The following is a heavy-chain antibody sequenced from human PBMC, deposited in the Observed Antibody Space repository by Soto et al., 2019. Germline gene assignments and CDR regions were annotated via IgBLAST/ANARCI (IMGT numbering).Heavy chain of an antibody. V-gene: IGHV1-69*01. D-gene: IGHD3-10*01. Sequence: QVQLVQSGAEVKKPGSSVKVSCKASGGTFSSYAISWVRQAPGQGLEWMGGIIPIFGTANYAQKFQGRVTITADESTSTAYRELGSLRSEDTAVYYCARPALVNGEPTNYFDYLCQGTLVTVCS. CDR1: GGTFSSYA. J-gene: IGHJ4*02. CDR2: IIPIFGTA. CDR3: ARPALVNGEPTNYFDY.